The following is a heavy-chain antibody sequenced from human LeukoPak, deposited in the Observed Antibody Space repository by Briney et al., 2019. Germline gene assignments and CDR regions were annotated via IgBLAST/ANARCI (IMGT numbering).Heavy chain of an antibody. V-gene: IGHV1-69*13. CDR1: GYTLTELS. Sequence: GASVKVSCKVSGYTLTELSMHWVRQAPGKGLEWMGGIIPIFDTADYAQKFQGRVTITADESTNTAYMELSSLRSEDTAVYYCARGGVGSSSGLVDYWGQGTLVTVSS. D-gene: IGHD6-6*01. J-gene: IGHJ4*02. CDR3: ARGGVGSSSGLVDY. CDR2: IIPIFDTA.